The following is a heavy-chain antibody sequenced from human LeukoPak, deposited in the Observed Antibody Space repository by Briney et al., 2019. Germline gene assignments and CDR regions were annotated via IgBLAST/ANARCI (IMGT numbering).Heavy chain of an antibody. CDR2: IYTSGST. D-gene: IGHD3-3*01. CDR3: ARGGRITIFGVVILVKGNWFDP. J-gene: IGHJ5*02. CDR1: GGSISSFY. V-gene: IGHV4-4*07. Sequence: SETLSLTCTVSGGSISSFYWSWIRQPAGKGLEWIGRIYTSGSTNYNPSLKSRVTMSVDTSKNQFSLKLSSVTAADTAVYYCARGGRITIFGVVILVKGNWFDPWGQGTLVTVSS.